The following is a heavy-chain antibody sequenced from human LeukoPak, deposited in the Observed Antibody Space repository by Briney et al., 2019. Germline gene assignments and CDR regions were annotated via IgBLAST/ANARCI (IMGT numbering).Heavy chain of an antibody. J-gene: IGHJ4*02. CDR3: AVSRIVGATPPSLFDY. CDR1: GFTFSSYA. V-gene: IGHV4-39*01. D-gene: IGHD1-26*01. Sequence: PGGSLRLSCAASGFTFSSYAMSWVRQPPGKGLEWIGSIYYSGSTYYNPSLKSRVTISVDTSKNQFSLKLSSVTAADTAVYYCAVSRIVGATPPSLFDYWGQGTLVTVSS. CDR2: IYYSGST.